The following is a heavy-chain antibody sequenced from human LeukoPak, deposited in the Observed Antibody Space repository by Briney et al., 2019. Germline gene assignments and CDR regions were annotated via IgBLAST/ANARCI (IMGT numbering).Heavy chain of an antibody. J-gene: IGHJ5*02. D-gene: IGHD1-1*01. Sequence: PSETLSLTCTVSGGSISTYYWSWIRQPPGKGLEWIGYIYYSGSTNYNPSLKSRVTTSVDTSKNQFSLKLSSVTAEDTAVYYCARHKGGGQEVRKGFDPWGQGTLVTVSS. V-gene: IGHV4-59*08. CDR2: IYYSGST. CDR1: GGSISTYY. CDR3: ARHKGGGQEVRKGFDP.